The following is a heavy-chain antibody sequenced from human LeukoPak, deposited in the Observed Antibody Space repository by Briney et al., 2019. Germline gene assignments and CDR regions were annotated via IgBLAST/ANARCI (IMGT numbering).Heavy chain of an antibody. CDR3: ARDTVAVTSYVIDAFDI. CDR2: IYTSGST. D-gene: IGHD4-17*01. V-gene: IGHV4-4*07. CDR1: GGSIGNYY. Sequence: SETLSLTCTVSGGSIGNYYWSWIRQPAGKGLEWIGRIYTSGSTNYNPSLKSRVTMSVDTSKNQFSLKLSSVTAADTAVYYCARDTVAVTSYVIDAFDIWGQGTMVTVSS. J-gene: IGHJ3*02.